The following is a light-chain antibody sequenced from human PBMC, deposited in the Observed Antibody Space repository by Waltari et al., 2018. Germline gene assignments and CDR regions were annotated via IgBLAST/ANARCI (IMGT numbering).Light chain of an antibody. V-gene: IGLV2-14*03. CDR2: DVS. CDR3: SSYTSSSSLV. Sequence: QSALTQPASVSGSPGQSITISCTGTSSDVGGYNYVSWYQQHPGKSPKLVIYDVSNRPSGVANRCPGSKAGNTTAPTISGLHAEDEADYYCSSYTSSSSLVFGGGTKLTVL. CDR1: SSDVGGYNY. J-gene: IGLJ3*02.